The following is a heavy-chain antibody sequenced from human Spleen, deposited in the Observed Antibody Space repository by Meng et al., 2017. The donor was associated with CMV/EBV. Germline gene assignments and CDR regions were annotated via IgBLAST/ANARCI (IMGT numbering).Heavy chain of an antibody. D-gene: IGHD1-26*01. J-gene: IGHJ4*02. Sequence: SGYLFTNYGITWVREAHGQGLEWMGWISPYNGKGNTNYAQKFQGRVTMTTDSSTTTAYMELRSLRSDDTAVYYCARGGSYSVYYFDYWGQGTLVTVSS. CDR1: GYLFTNYG. CDR3: ARGGSYSVYYFDY. CDR2: ISPYNGKGNT. V-gene: IGHV1-18*01.